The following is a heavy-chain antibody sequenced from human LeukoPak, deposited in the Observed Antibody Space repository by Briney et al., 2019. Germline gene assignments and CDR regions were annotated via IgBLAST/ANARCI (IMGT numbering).Heavy chain of an antibody. CDR3: ARHQGMTTLTN. CDR2: IYTSGST. V-gene: IGHV4-4*07. Sequence: SETLSLTCTVSGGSVGSYSWSWIRQPAGKGLEWIGLIYTSGSTNYNPSLKSRVTMSVDTSKNQISLKLSSVTAADTAVYYCARHQGMTTLTNWGQGTLVTVSS. J-gene: IGHJ4*02. D-gene: IGHD4-17*01. CDR1: GGSVGSYS.